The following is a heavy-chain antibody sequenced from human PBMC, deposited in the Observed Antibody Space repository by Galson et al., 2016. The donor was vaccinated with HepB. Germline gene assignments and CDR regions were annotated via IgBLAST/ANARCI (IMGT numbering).Heavy chain of an antibody. D-gene: IGHD2-2*01. CDR3: ARHGYCITTSCFFDN. CDR1: GGSIRSNTLY. J-gene: IGHJ4*02. V-gene: IGHV4-39*01. Sequence: SETLSLTCTVSGGSIRSNTLYWGWIRQPPGKGLEWIGSIDYSGSTYSNPSLKSRVTISVDTSKNQFSLKLTSVTAADTAVYYCARHGYCITTSCFFDNWGQGTLVTVSS. CDR2: IDYSGST.